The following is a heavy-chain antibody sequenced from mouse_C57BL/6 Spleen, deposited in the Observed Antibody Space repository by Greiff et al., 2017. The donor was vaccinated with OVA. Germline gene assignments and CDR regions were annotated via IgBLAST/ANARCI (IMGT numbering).Heavy chain of an antibody. D-gene: IGHD4-1*01. Sequence: EVQLQQSGPELVKPGASVKISCKASGYTFTDYYMNWVKQSHGKSLEWIGDINPNNGGTSYNQKFKGKATLTVDKSSSTAYMELRSLTSEDSAVYYCARSGVTGTPYYFDYWGQGTTLTVSS. CDR2: INPNNGGT. CDR3: ARSGVTGTPYYFDY. J-gene: IGHJ2*01. CDR1: GYTFTDYY. V-gene: IGHV1-26*01.